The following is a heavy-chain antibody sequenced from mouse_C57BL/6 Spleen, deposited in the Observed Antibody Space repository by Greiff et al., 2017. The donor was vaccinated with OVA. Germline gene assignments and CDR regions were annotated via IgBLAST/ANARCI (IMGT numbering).Heavy chain of an antibody. D-gene: IGHD2-4*01. J-gene: IGHJ3*01. CDR1: GYTFTSYW. Sequence: QVQLQQPGAELVKPGASVKLSCKASGYTFTSYWMHWVKQRPGQGLEWIGMIHPNSGGTNYNEKFKGKATLTVDKSTSTAYMQLSSLTSEDSAVYYCAWDYYDYVWFDYWGQGTLVTVSA. V-gene: IGHV1-64*01. CDR3: AWDYYDYVWFDY. CDR2: IHPNSGGT.